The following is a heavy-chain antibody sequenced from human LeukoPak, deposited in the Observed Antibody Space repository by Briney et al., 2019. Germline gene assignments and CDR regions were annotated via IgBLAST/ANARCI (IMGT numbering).Heavy chain of an antibody. V-gene: IGHV3-74*01. CDR1: GYTFSSYW. CDR2: INSDGRSA. J-gene: IGHJ4*02. Sequence: PGGSLRLSCAASGYTFSSYWMHWVRQVPGKGLLWVARINSDGRSASYAESVKGRFTISRDNAKNTLYLQMNSLRAEDTAVYFCVRDVWGDRDGFFDRWGQGTLVTVSS. CDR3: VRDVWGDRDGFFDR. D-gene: IGHD5-24*01.